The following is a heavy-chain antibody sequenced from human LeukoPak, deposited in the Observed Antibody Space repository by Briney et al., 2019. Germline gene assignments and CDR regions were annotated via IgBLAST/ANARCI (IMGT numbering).Heavy chain of an antibody. CDR1: GFPFIPAW. D-gene: IGHD2/OR15-2a*01. J-gene: IGHJ4*02. CDR3: AKVSDPETFSLNY. V-gene: IGHV3-15*01. Sequence: GGSLRLSRSASGFPFIPAWMTWVRQSPEKGLEWVGLSKSRGSGGTTDYAAPVKGRFTISRDDSKSTLYLQMNGLKYEDTAVYYCAKVSDPETFSLNYWGQGTLGTVSS. CDR2: SKSRGSGGTT.